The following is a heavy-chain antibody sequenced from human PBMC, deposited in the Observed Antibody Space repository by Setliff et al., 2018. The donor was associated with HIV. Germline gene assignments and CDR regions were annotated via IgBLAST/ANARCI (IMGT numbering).Heavy chain of an antibody. CDR1: GYSIRDNFF. J-gene: IGHJ5*02. CDR3: ARHDCGGDCSINWFDP. CDR2: IFYTVTT. V-gene: IGHV4-38-2*01. D-gene: IGHD2-21*02. Sequence: PSETLSLTCAVSGYSIRDNFFWGWVRQPPGKGLEWIGSIFYTVTTYYNPSLKSRVTLSLDTSKNQFSLELTSVTAADTAVYYCARHDCGGDCSINWFDPWGQGTLVTVSS.